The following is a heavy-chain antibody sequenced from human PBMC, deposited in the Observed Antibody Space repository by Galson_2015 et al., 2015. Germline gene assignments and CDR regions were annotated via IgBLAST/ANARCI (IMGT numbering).Heavy chain of an antibody. Sequence: SLRLSCAASGFTFSSYSMNWVRQAPGKGLEWVSPISSSSSYIYYADSVKGRFTISRDNAKNSLYLQMNSLRAEDTAVYYCARDQQVGATREWGAFDIWGQGTMVTVSS. D-gene: IGHD1-26*01. CDR3: ARDQQVGATREWGAFDI. V-gene: IGHV3-21*01. J-gene: IGHJ3*02. CDR1: GFTFSSYS. CDR2: ISSSSSYI.